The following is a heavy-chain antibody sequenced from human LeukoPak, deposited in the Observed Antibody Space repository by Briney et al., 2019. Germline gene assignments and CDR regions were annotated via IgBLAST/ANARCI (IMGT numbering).Heavy chain of an antibody. CDR3: ARDLGAARPNWFDP. D-gene: IGHD6-6*01. Sequence: GASVKVSCKASGYTVTSYGISWVRQAPGQGLEWMGWISAYNGNTNYAQKLQGRVTMTTDTSTSTAYMELRRLRSDDTAVYYCARDLGAARPNWFDPWGQGTLVTVSS. J-gene: IGHJ5*02. CDR1: GYTVTSYG. CDR2: ISAYNGNT. V-gene: IGHV1-18*01.